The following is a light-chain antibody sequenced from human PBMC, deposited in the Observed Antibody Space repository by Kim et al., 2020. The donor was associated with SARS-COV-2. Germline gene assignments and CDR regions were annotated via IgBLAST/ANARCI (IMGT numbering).Light chain of an antibody. V-gene: IGLV10-54*04. CDR3: AAWDSSLTAWV. J-gene: IGLJ3*02. CDR1: STNVGYQG. CDR2: RNN. Sequence: QTATRTCPENSTNVGYQGAAWLLHPQRHPPKLLSFRNNNRPSGISERFSASRSGSTASLTISGLQPDDEADYYCAAWDSSLTAWVFGGGTRSPS.